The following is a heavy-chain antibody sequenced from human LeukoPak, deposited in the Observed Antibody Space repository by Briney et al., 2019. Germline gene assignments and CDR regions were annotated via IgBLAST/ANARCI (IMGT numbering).Heavy chain of an antibody. V-gene: IGHV3-23*01. D-gene: IGHD4-17*01. CDR3: ARDRRLRRANYYYYYMDV. J-gene: IGHJ6*03. CDR1: GFTFSSYS. CDR2: ISGSGGST. Sequence: GGSLRLSCAASGFTFSSYSMNWVRQAPGKGLEWVSAISGSGGSTYYADSVKGRFTISRDNSKNTLYLQMNSLRAEDTAVYYCARDRRLRRANYYYYYMDVWGKGTTVTISS.